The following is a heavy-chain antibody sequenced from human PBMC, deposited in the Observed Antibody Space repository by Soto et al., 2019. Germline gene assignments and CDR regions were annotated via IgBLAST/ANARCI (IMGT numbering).Heavy chain of an antibody. J-gene: IGHJ4*02. D-gene: IGHD6-13*01. Sequence: SETLSLTCTVSGGSISSSSYYWGWIRQPPGKGLEWIGSIYYSGSTYHNPSLKSRVTISVDTSKSQFSLKLSSVTAADTAVYYCARSRYSSSWYPHWGQGTLVTVSS. CDR3: ARSRYSSSWYPH. V-gene: IGHV4-39*01. CDR1: GGSISSSSYY. CDR2: IYYSGST.